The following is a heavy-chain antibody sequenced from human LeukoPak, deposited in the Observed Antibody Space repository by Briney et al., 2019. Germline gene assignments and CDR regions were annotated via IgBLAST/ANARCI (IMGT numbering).Heavy chain of an antibody. D-gene: IGHD3-10*01. CDR1: GFTFSSYS. J-gene: IGHJ4*02. CDR2: ISSSGNYI. V-gene: IGHV3-21*01. CDR3: ARAVSGSGSN. Sequence: GGSLRLSCAASGFTFSSYSMYWVRQAPGRGLEWVSSISSSGNYIDYADSVKGRFTVSRDNAKNSLYLQMHSLRAEDTAVYYCARAVSGSGSNWGQGTLVTVSS.